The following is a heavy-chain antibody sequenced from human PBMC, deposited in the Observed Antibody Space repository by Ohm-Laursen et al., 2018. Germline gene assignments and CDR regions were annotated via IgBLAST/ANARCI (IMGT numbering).Heavy chain of an antibody. V-gene: IGHV3-7*01. D-gene: IGHD4/OR15-4a*01. CDR3: ATSANYAWRD. J-gene: IGHJ4*02. CDR1: EFTFITSW. Sequence: SLRLSCAASEFTFITSWMTWVRQAPGKGLEWVANIKPDGSEKHYVGSVRSRFTLSRDNAKNLVYLQMSSLRAEDTAVYYCATSANYAWRDWGQGTLVTVSS. CDR2: IKPDGSEK.